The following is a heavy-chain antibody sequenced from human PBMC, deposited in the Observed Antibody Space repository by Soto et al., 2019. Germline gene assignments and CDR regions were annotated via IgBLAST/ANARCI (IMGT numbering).Heavy chain of an antibody. CDR1: GFTFSSYG. CDR2: ISYDGSDK. CDR3: AKSIAARPWDWFDP. Sequence: PAGSLRLSCAASGFTFSSYGVHWVRQAPGKGLEWVAVISYDGSDKYYADSVKGRFTISRDNSKNTLYLQMNSLRAEDTAVYYCAKSIAARPWDWFDPWGQGTLVTVSS. J-gene: IGHJ5*02. D-gene: IGHD6-6*01. V-gene: IGHV3-30*18.